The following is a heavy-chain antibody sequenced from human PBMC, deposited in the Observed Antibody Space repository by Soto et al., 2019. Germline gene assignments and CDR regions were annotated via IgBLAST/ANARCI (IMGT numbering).Heavy chain of an antibody. V-gene: IGHV4-34*01. CDR1: GGSFSGYY. CDR2: INHSGST. D-gene: IGHD4-17*01. CDR3: ARGAKTTVTRNYYYYYMDV. Sequence: SETLSLTCAVYGGSFSGYYWSWIRQPPGKGLEWIGEINHSGSTNYNPSLKSRVTISVDTSKNQFSLKLSSVTAADTAVYYCARGAKTTVTRNYYYYYMDVWGKGTTVTVSS. J-gene: IGHJ6*03.